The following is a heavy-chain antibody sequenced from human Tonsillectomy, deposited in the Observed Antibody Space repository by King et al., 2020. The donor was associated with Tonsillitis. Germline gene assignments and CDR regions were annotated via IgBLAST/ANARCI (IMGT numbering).Heavy chain of an antibody. V-gene: IGHV3-30-3*01. Sequence: VQLLESGGGVVQPGRSLRLSCAASGVIFSSYALNWGRQAQGKGLEWVAVISYDGSNNYSSYSVKGGFTISRDNATNTLYLQLNSLRAEDTAVFYCARGTYYYDSSGYYDAFDIWGQGTMVTVSS. J-gene: IGHJ3*02. CDR1: GVIFSSYA. CDR2: ISYDGSNN. CDR3: ARGTYYYDSSGYYDAFDI. D-gene: IGHD3-22*01.